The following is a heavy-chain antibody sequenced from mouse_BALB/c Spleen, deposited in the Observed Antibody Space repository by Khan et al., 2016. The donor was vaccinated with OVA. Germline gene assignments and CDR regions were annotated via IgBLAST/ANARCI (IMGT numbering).Heavy chain of an antibody. CDR1: GYTFTDNY. CDR3: ARGGYYESSLFDY. V-gene: IGHV1-84*02. Sequence: QVQLQQSGPELVKPGASVKISCTASGYTFTDNYINWVKQKPGQGLEWIGWIYPGSGNTKYNEKFKGKATLTVDTSSSKAYMNLNSLTSEDTAVYFCARGGYYESSLFDYCGQATTLTVSS. J-gene: IGHJ2*01. D-gene: IGHD1-1*01. CDR2: IYPGSGNT.